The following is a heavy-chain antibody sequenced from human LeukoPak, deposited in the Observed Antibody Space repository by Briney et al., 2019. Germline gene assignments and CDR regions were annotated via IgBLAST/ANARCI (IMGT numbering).Heavy chain of an antibody. CDR2: ISWNSGSI. CDR1: GFTFDDYA. J-gene: IGHJ6*04. D-gene: IGHD1-26*01. Sequence: PGRSLRLSCAASGFTFDDYAMHWVRQAPGKGLEWVSGISWNSGSIGYADSVKGRFTISRDNAKNSLYLQMHSLRVEDTAVYYCAREWGVWGKGTTVTVSS. V-gene: IGHV3-9*01. CDR3: AREWGV.